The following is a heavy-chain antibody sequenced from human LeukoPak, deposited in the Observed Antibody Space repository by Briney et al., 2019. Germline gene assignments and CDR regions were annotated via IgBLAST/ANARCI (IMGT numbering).Heavy chain of an antibody. CDR2: INEDGSQN. D-gene: IGHD6-19*01. CDR3: ARDGGWHRFDY. V-gene: IGHV3-7*03. J-gene: IGHJ4*02. CDR1: GFSFSSYG. Sequence: GGSLRLSCAASGFSFSSYGMHWVRQAPEKGLEWVANINEDGSQNYYLGSVTGRFTISRDNAKNSLYLQMNSLSAEDTAMYYCARDGGWHRFDYWGQGTLVIVSS.